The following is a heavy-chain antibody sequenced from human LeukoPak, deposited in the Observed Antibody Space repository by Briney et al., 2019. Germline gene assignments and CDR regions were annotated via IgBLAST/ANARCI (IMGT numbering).Heavy chain of an antibody. J-gene: IGHJ5*02. CDR1: GGSIRSSYYY. CDR2: IYDSGST. Sequence: SETLSLTCTVSGGSIRSSYYYWGWIRQPPGKGLEWIGSIYDSGSTYYNPSLKSRVTISVDTSKNQFSLKLNSVTAADTAVYYCARDYLYSGSYYFTSWGQGTLVTVSS. CDR3: ARDYLYSGSYYFTS. D-gene: IGHD1-26*01. V-gene: IGHV4-39*02.